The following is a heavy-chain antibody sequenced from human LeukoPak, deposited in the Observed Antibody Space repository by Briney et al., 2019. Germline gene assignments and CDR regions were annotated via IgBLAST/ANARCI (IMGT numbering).Heavy chain of an antibody. Sequence: PGGSLRLSCAASGFTFSSYAMSWVRQAPGKGLEWVSAISGRGGVTYYADSVKGRFTISRDNSKNTLYLQMNSLRAEDTAVYYCARDPYYYGSGSYPTYFDYWGQGTLVTVSS. CDR1: GFTFSSYA. CDR3: ARDPYYYGSGSYPTYFDY. J-gene: IGHJ4*02. CDR2: ISGRGGVT. V-gene: IGHV3-23*01. D-gene: IGHD3-10*01.